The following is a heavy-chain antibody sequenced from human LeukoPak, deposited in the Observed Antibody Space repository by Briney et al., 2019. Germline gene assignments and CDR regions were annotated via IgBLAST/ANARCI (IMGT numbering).Heavy chain of an antibody. CDR1: GFTFSSYS. Sequence: GSLRLSCAASGFTFSSYSMNWVRQAPGKGLEWIGEINHSGSTNYNPSLKSRVTISVDTSKNQFSLKLSSVTAADTAVYYCATCKRIRFDPWGQGTLVTVSS. J-gene: IGHJ5*02. CDR2: INHSGST. D-gene: IGHD2/OR15-2a*01. CDR3: ATCKRIRFDP. V-gene: IGHV4-34*08.